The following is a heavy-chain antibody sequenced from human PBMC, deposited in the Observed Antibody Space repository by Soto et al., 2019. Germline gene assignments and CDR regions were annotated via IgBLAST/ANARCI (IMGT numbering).Heavy chain of an antibody. Sequence: SETLSLTCTVSGGSISSSNYYWAWIRQSPGKGLEWIASIYYSGSTYYNPSLKSRVTISADTSKNQFSLKLRPVTAADTAIYYCTRHSTHLGGDDWGQGTTVTVSS. V-gene: IGHV4-39*01. CDR3: TRHSTHLGGDD. D-gene: IGHD2-15*01. CDR2: IYYSGST. CDR1: GGSISSSNYY. J-gene: IGHJ6*02.